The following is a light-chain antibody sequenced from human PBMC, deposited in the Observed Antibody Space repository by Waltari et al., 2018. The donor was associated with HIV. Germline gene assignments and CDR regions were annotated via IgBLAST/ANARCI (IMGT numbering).Light chain of an antibody. V-gene: IGKV1-5*03. CDR2: QAS. CDR3: HQYASFSGT. J-gene: IGKJ1*01. Sequence: DIRLTQSPSTLSASAGDRVAITCRAGQSVGPFLAWYQQKPGKPPKLLIFQASTLEGGVPSRFSGSVSGSDFTLTINGLQSGDFATYYCHQYASFSGTFGQGTKVELK. CDR1: QSVGPF.